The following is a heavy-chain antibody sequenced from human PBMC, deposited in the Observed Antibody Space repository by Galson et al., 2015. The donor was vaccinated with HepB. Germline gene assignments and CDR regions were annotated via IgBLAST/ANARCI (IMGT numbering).Heavy chain of an antibody. V-gene: IGHV3-23*01. D-gene: IGHD3-10*01. CDR3: ARMVRGVIAFVGY. Sequence: SLRLSCAASGFTFSSYAMSWVRQAPGKGLEWVSAISGSGGSTNYADSVKGRFTISRDNAKNSLYLQMNSLRAEDTAVYYCARMVRGVIAFVGYWGQGTLVTVSS. CDR1: GFTFSSYA. J-gene: IGHJ4*02. CDR2: ISGSGGST.